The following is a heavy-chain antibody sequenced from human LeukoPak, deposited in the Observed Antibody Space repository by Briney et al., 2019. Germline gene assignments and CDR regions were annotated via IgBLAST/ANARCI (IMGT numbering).Heavy chain of an antibody. CDR2: IWYDGSNK. V-gene: IGHV3-33*01. CDR3: ARDPGGIKSY. D-gene: IGHD1-26*01. CDR1: RFTFSSYG. Sequence: AESLTLSCAASRFTFSSYGMHWVRQAPNKGLEWVAVIWYDGSNKYYADSVQGRFTISRDNSKNKVYLQMNSLRAEDTAVYYCARDPGGIKSYWGQGTLVTVSS. J-gene: IGHJ4*02.